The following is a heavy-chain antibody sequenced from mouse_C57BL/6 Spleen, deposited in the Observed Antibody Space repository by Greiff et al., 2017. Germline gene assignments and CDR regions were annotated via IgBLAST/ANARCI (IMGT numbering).Heavy chain of an antibody. CDR2: IDPENGDT. J-gene: IGHJ2*01. D-gene: IGHD1-1*01. CDR1: GFNIKDDY. CDR3: TTGSTTVVPY. Sequence: EVKLQQSGAELVRPGASVKLSCTASGFNIKDDYMHWVKQRPEQGLEWIGWIDPENGDTEYASKFQGKATITADTSSNTAYLQLSSLTSEDTAVYYCTTGSTTVVPYWGQGTTLTVSS. V-gene: IGHV14-4*01.